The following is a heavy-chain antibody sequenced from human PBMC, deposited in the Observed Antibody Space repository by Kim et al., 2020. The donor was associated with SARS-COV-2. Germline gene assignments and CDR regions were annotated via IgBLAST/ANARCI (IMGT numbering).Heavy chain of an antibody. V-gene: IGHV1-2*02. CDR1: GYTFTGYY. CDR3: ARGPRDQYCGGDCYDWFDP. CDR2: INPNSGGT. D-gene: IGHD2-21*01. J-gene: IGHJ5*02. Sequence: ASVKVSCKASGYTFTGYYMHWVRQAPGQGLEWMGWINPNSGGTNYAQKFQGRVTMTRDTSISTAYMELSRLRSDDTAVYYCARGPRDQYCGGDCYDWFDPWGQGTLVTVSS.